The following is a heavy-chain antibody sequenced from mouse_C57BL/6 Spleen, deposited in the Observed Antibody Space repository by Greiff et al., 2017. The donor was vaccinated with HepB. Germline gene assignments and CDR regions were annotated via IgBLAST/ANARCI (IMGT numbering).Heavy chain of an antibody. CDR1: GYTFTSYG. D-gene: IGHD2-1*01. Sequence: QVQLQQSGAELARPGASVKLSCKASGYTFTSYGISWVKQRTGQGLEWIGEIYPRSGNTYYNEKFKGKATLTADKSSSTAYMELRSLTSEDSAVYFCARLVREAWFAYWGQGTLVTVSA. V-gene: IGHV1-81*01. J-gene: IGHJ3*01. CDR2: IYPRSGNT. CDR3: ARLVREAWFAY.